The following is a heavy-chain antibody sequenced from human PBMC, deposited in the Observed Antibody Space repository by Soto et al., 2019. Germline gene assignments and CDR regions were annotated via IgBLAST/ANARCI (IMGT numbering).Heavy chain of an antibody. V-gene: IGHV1-69*12. J-gene: IGHJ4*02. CDR1: GGTFSSYA. CDR2: IIPIFGTA. CDR3: ARAAQNVEMATSFDY. Sequence: QVQLVQSGAEVKKPGSSVKVSCKASGGTFSSYAISWVRQAPGQGLEWMGGIIPIFGTANYAQKFQGRVTITADDTTSTAYMELSSLRSEDTAVYYCARAAQNVEMATSFDYWGQGTLVTVSS. D-gene: IGHD1-26*01.